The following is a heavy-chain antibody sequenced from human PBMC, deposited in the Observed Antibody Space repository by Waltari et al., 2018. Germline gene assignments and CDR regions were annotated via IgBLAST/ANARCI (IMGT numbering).Heavy chain of an antibody. Sequence: QVQLVQSGAEVKKPGSSVKVSCKASGGNFSSYAISGVRQAPGQGLEWMGGIIPIFGTANYAQKFQGRVTITADESTSTAYMELSSLRSEDTAVYYCARAPRGPLRPYGMDVWGQGTTVTVSS. CDR2: IIPIFGTA. D-gene: IGHD3-3*01. V-gene: IGHV1-69*12. CDR1: GGNFSSYA. J-gene: IGHJ6*02. CDR3: ARAPRGPLRPYGMDV.